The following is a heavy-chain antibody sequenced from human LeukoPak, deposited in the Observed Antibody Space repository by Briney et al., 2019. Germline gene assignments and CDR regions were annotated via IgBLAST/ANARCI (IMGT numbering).Heavy chain of an antibody. V-gene: IGHV1-46*01. CDR3: ARSVTSGSYIVDY. CDR1: GYSFTSHY. J-gene: IGHJ4*02. CDR2: INPSGGTT. Sequence: GASVKVSCKASGYSFTSHYTHWVRQAPGQGLEWMGIINPSGGTTTYTQKFQGRVTMTSDTSTSTVYMELSSLRSEDTAVYFCARSVTSGSYIVDYWGQGTLVTVSS. D-gene: IGHD3-10*01.